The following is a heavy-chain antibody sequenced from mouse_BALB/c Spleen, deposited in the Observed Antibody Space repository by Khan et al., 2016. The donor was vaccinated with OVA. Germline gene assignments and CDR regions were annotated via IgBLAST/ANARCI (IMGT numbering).Heavy chain of an antibody. CDR3: ARRGIYGIVAY. D-gene: IGHD2-1*01. V-gene: IGHV1-7*01. CDR1: GYTFNTYW. Sequence: QVQLQQSGAELAKPGASVKMSCKASGYTFNTYWMHWVKQRPGQGLEWIGYINPSTGYTEYNQKFKDKATLTTDKSSSTAYMQLSSLTSEDTSVDYCARRGIYGIVAYWGQGTLVTVSA. CDR2: INPSTGYT. J-gene: IGHJ3*01.